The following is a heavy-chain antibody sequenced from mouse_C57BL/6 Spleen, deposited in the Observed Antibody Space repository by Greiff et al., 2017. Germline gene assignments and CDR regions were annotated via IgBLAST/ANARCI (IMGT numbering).Heavy chain of an antibody. CDR1: GYTFTSYW. J-gene: IGHJ2*01. D-gene: IGHD4-1*01. CDR3: ARGPGSGYFDY. CDR2: MYPSDSET. Sequence: QVQLQQPGAELVRPGSSVKLSCKASGYTFTSYWMDWVKQRPGQGLEWIGNMYPSDSETHYNQKFKDKATLTVDKSSSTAYMQLSSLTSEDSAVYYCARGPGSGYFDYWGQGTTLTVSS. V-gene: IGHV1-61*01.